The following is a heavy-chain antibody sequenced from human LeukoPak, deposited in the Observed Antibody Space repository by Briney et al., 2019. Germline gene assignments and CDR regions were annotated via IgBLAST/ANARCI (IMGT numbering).Heavy chain of an antibody. CDR1: GFTVSSNY. Sequence: GGSLRLSCAASGFTVSSNYMSWVRQAPGKGLEWVSAIYSGGSTYYADSVKGRLTISRDNSKNTLYLQMNSLRAEDTAVYYCAREGIAAADPGYYYGMDVWGQGTTVTVSS. J-gene: IGHJ6*02. D-gene: IGHD6-13*01. V-gene: IGHV3-66*01. CDR3: AREGIAAADPGYYYGMDV. CDR2: IYSGGST.